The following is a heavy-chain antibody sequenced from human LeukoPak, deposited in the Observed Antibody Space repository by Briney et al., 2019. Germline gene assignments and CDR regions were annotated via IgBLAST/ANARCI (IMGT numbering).Heavy chain of an antibody. Sequence: GGSLRLSCAAYGFTFSSYAMHWVRQAPGKGLEWVAVISYDGSNKYYADSVKGRFTISRDNSKNTLYLQMNSLRAEDTAVYYCASPEGRIYYYYGMDVWGQGTTVTVSS. D-gene: IGHD1-14*01. V-gene: IGHV3-30-3*02. CDR2: ISYDGSNK. CDR3: ASPEGRIYYYYGMDV. CDR1: GFTFSSYA. J-gene: IGHJ6*02.